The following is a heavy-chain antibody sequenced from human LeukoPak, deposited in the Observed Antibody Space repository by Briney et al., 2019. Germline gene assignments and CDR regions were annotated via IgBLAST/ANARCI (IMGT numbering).Heavy chain of an antibody. Sequence: SVKVSCKASGGTFSSYAISWVRQAPGQGLEWMGGIIPIFGTANYAQKFQGRVTITTDESTSTAYMELSSLRSEDTAVYYCASTDIVVVPAAIRYNWFDPWGQGTLVTVSS. D-gene: IGHD2-2*02. CDR2: IIPIFGTA. J-gene: IGHJ5*02. CDR1: GGTFSSYA. V-gene: IGHV1-69*05. CDR3: ASTDIVVVPAAIRYNWFDP.